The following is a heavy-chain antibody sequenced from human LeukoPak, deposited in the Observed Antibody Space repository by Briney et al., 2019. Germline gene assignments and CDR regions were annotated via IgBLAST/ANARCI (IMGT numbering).Heavy chain of an antibody. Sequence: GGSLRLSCAAAGFTFSDYYMSWIRQAPGKGLEWVSYISSSGSTIYYADSVKGRFTISRDNAKNSLYLQMNSLRAEDTAVYYCARDPAATIDYYFDYWGQGTLVTVSS. D-gene: IGHD5-12*01. CDR1: GFTFSDYY. J-gene: IGHJ4*02. CDR2: ISSSGSTI. CDR3: ARDPAATIDYYFDY. V-gene: IGHV3-11*01.